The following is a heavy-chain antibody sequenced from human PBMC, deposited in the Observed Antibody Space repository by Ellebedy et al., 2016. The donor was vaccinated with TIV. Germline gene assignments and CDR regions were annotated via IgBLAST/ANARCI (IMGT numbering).Heavy chain of an antibody. D-gene: IGHD3-10*01. CDR1: GFTFGDYA. CDR3: AKDTYGHTAPPFY. CDR2: IAGKGYDGTI. J-gene: IGHJ4*02. V-gene: IGHV3-49*03. Sequence: PGGSLRLSCTASGFTFGDYAMSWFRQPPGKGLEWVGFIAGKGYDGTIEYAASVNGIFTISRDDSSGIAYLQMNRLKTEDTAVYYCAKDTYGHTAPPFYWGQGTLVTVSS.